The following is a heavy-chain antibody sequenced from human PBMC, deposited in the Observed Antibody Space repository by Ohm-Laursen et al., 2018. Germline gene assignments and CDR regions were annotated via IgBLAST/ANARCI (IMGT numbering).Heavy chain of an antibody. CDR2: SRNKANGYIT. V-gene: IGHV3-72*01. J-gene: IGHJ4*02. CDR3: ARGSSPLDF. Sequence: SLRLSCTASGFTFSDHYMDWVRQAPGKGLEWVARSRNKANGYITDYAPSVKGRFTISRDDSRNSLYLQMDSLKTEDTAVYYSARGSSPLDFWGQGTLVTVSS. CDR1: GFTFSDHY.